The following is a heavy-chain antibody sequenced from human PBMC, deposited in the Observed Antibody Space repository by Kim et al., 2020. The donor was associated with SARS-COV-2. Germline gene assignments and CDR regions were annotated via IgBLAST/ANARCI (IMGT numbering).Heavy chain of an antibody. CDR3: ARVLTSWSSEGH. J-gene: IGHJ4*02. CDR1: RFRFSGFY. V-gene: IGHV3-11*01. Sequence: GGSLRLSCTASRFRFSGFYMSWIRQAPGKGLEWISYISESGTTVYYADSVKGRFTVSRDDANNFVFLQMNGLRVEDTAMYYCARVLTSWSSEGHWGQG. CDR2: ISESGTTV. D-gene: IGHD6-25*01.